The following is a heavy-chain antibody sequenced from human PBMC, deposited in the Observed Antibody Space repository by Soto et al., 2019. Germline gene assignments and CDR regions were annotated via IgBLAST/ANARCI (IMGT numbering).Heavy chain of an antibody. D-gene: IGHD1-26*01. CDR1: GGTFSSYA. CDR3: ARVRSRWGGSFDAFDI. J-gene: IGHJ3*02. V-gene: IGHV1-69*13. Sequence: RASVKVSCKASGGTFSSYAISWVRQAPGQGLEWMGGIIPIFGTANYAQKFQGRVTITADESTSTAYMELSSLRSEDTAVYYCARVRSRWGGSFDAFDIWGQGTMVTVSS. CDR2: IIPIFGTA.